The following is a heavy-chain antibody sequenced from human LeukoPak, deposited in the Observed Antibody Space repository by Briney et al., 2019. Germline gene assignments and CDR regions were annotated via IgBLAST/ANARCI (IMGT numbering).Heavy chain of an antibody. Sequence: SETLSLTCTVSGGSISSSSYYWGWIRQPPGKGLEWIGSIYYSGSTYYNPSLKSRVTISVDTSKNQFSLKLSSVTAADTAVYYCARVPYSYGHRFDYWGQGTLVTVSS. D-gene: IGHD5-18*01. V-gene: IGHV4-39*01. CDR3: ARVPYSYGHRFDY. CDR1: GGSISSSSYY. CDR2: IYYSGST. J-gene: IGHJ4*02.